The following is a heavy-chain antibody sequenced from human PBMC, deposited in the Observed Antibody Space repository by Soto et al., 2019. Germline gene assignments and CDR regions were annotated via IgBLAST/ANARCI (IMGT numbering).Heavy chain of an antibody. V-gene: IGHV3-74*01. Sequence: GSLLVACAASRFTFSNYWMHWVRQAAGKGLVWVSRISNDGSSTSYADSVKGRFTISRDNAKNTLYLQMNSLRAEDTAVYYCKRDSGYCTGTSCYRQGFDPWGQGTPVTVYS. J-gene: IGHJ5*02. CDR1: RFTFSNYW. CDR3: KRDSGYCTGTSCYRQGFDP. D-gene: IGHD2-2*02. CDR2: ISNDGSST.